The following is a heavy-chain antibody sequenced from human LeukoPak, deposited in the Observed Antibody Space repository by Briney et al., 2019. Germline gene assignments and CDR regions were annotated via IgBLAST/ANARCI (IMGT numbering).Heavy chain of an antibody. CDR2: ISYNGRNK. J-gene: IGHJ4*02. Sequence: PGGSLRLPCAASGFTFSSYAMHWVRQAPGKGLEWVAVISYNGRNKYYADSVKGRFTISRDNSKSTLYLQMNSLRAEDTAVYYCSWYGELFQNYYFDYWGQGTLVTVSS. D-gene: IGHD3-10*01. CDR3: SWYGELFQNYYFDY. CDR1: GFTFSSYA. V-gene: IGHV3-30*04.